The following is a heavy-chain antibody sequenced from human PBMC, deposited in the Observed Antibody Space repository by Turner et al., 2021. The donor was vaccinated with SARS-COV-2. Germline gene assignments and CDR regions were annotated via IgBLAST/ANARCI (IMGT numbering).Heavy chain of an antibody. D-gene: IGHD3-10*01. CDR1: GVTVSSNY. CDR2: IYSGGST. J-gene: IGHJ6*02. CDR3: ARGGHYYCGLDV. Sequence: EVQLLESAGGFILPGGSLRLSWAASGVTVSSNYMSWVRQAPGKGVEGVSVIYSGGSTFYSDSVKGRFTISRDNSKNTLYLQMNSLRAGDTAVYYCARGGHYYCGLDVWGQGTTVTVSS. V-gene: IGHV3-53*01.